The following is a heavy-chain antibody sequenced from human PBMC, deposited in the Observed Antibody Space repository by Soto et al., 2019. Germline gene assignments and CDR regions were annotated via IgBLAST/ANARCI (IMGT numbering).Heavy chain of an antibody. CDR2: IKQDGSEK. Sequence: GGSLRLSCAASGFTFSSYWMSWVRQAPGKGLEWVANIKQDGSEKYYVDSVKGRFTISRDNAKNSLYLQMNSLRAEDTAVYYCARDDWLSVPTPYFDYWGQGTLVTVPS. CDR1: GFTFSSYW. D-gene: IGHD2-21*01. J-gene: IGHJ4*02. CDR3: ARDDWLSVPTPYFDY. V-gene: IGHV3-7*01.